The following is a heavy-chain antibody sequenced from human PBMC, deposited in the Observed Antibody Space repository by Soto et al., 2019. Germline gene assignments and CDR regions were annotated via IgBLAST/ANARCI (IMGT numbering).Heavy chain of an antibody. J-gene: IGHJ5*02. D-gene: IGHD3-10*01. CDR2: IIPILGIA. CDR1: GGTFSSYT. V-gene: IGHV1-69*02. CDR3: ARLITMVRGVPLWFDP. Sequence: GASVKVSCKASGGTFSSYTISWVRQAPGQGLEWMGRIIPILGIANYAQKFQGRVTITADKSTSTAYMELSSLRSEDTAVYYCARLITMVRGVPLWFDPWGQGTLVTVSS.